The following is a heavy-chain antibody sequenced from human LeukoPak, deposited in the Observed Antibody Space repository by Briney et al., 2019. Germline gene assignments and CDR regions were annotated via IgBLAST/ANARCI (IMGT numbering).Heavy chain of an antibody. D-gene: IGHD6-6*01. J-gene: IGHJ6*03. V-gene: IGHV3-43D*04. Sequence: QPGGSLRLSCAASGFTFDDYAMHWVRQAPGKGLEWVSLISWDGGSTYYADSVKDRFTISRDNSKNSLYLQMNSLRAENTALYYCAKALAARNYYYYYMDVWGKGTTVTVSS. CDR1: GFTFDDYA. CDR2: ISWDGGST. CDR3: AKALAARNYYYYYMDV.